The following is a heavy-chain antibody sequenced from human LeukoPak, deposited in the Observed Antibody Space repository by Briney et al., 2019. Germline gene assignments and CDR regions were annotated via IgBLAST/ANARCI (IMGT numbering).Heavy chain of an antibody. CDR3: ARARDNGSASAPTYY. J-gene: IGHJ6*03. CDR1: GFTFSTYA. Sequence: GGSLGLSCAASGFTFSTYAMHWVRQAPGKGLEYVSTISSNGGNTYYAKSVKGRFTISRDNSKNTLYLQMGSLRAEDTAVYSCARARDNGSASAPTYY. V-gene: IGHV3-64*01. CDR2: ISSNGGNT. D-gene: IGHD1-1*01.